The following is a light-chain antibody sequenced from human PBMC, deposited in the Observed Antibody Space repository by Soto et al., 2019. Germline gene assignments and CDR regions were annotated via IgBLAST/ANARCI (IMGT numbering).Light chain of an antibody. CDR3: CSYAGSGKVV. J-gene: IGLJ3*02. Sequence: QSALTQPASVSGSLGQSISISCTGTSSDIGSYNLVSWYQQYPGKAPKLMILEVSARPSGVSNRFSGSKSGDTAALTISGLQDEDEADCYGCSYAGSGKVVLGGGTKLTVL. V-gene: IGLV2-23*02. CDR1: SSDIGSYNL. CDR2: EVS.